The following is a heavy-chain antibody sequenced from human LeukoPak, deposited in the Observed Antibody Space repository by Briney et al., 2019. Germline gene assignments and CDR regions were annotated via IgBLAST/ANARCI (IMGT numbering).Heavy chain of an antibody. J-gene: IGHJ4*02. Sequence: GGSLRLSCAASGFTLSNYNMNWVRQAPGKGLEWVSHISSSSRTIYYADSVKGRFTVSRDNAKNSLYLQMNSLRDEDTAVYYCAREYGSGTPDFDYWAQGTIVSVSS. CDR2: ISSSSRTI. V-gene: IGHV3-48*02. CDR1: GFTLSNYN. D-gene: IGHD3-10*01. CDR3: AREYGSGTPDFDY.